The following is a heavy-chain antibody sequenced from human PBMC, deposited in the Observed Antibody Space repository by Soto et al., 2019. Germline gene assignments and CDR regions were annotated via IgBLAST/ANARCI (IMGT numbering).Heavy chain of an antibody. V-gene: IGHV1-69*13. CDR1: GGTFSSYA. J-gene: IGHJ5*02. CDR3: ARDALGGGSRWDWFDP. Sequence: SVKVSCKASGGTFSSYAISCVRQAPGQGLEWMGGIIPIFGTANYAQKFQGRVTITADESTSTAYMELSSLRSEDTAVYYCARDALGGGSRWDWFDPWGQGTLVTVSS. CDR2: IIPIFGTA. D-gene: IGHD2-15*01.